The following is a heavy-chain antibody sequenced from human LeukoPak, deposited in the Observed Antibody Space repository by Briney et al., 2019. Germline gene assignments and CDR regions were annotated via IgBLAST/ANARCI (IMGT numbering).Heavy chain of an antibody. CDR3: AREEASSSWYAPHDAFDI. J-gene: IGHJ3*02. V-gene: IGHV3-11*01. CDR1: GFTFNDYY. CDR2: ISSSGSTI. D-gene: IGHD6-13*01. Sequence: GGSLRLSCAASGFTFNDYYMSWIRQAPGKGLEWVSYISSSGSTIYYADSVKGRFTISRDNAKNSLYLQMNSLRAEDTAVYYCAREEASSSWYAPHDAFDIWGQGTMVTVSS.